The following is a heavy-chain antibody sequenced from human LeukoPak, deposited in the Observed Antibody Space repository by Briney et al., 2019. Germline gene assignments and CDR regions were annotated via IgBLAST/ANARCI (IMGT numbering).Heavy chain of an antibody. CDR2: IYYSGST. J-gene: IGHJ4*02. Sequence: PSETLSLTCTVSGGSISSYYWGWIRQPPGKGLEWIGCIYYSGSTNYNPSLKSRVTISVDTSKNQFSLKLSSVTAADTAVYYCAGHHPRNTVDFWGQGTLVTVSS. CDR1: GGSISSYY. D-gene: IGHD2/OR15-2a*01. V-gene: IGHV4-59*08. CDR3: AGHHPRNTVDF.